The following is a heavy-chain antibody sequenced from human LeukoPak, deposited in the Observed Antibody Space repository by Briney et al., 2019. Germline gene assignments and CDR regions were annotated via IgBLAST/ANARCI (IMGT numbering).Heavy chain of an antibody. J-gene: IGHJ5*02. V-gene: IGHV3-7*01. Sequence: GGSLRLSCAASGFTFSSYAMSWVRQAPGKGLEWVANIKQDGSEKYYVDSVKGRFTISRDNAKNSLYLQMNSLRAEDTAVYYCARAFAYGSGSYYKGSWGQGTLVTVSS. CDR3: ARAFAYGSGSYYKGS. D-gene: IGHD3-10*01. CDR2: IKQDGSEK. CDR1: GFTFSSYA.